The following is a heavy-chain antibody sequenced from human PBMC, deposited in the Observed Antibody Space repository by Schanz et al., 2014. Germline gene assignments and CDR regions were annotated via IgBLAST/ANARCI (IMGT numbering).Heavy chain of an antibody. CDR2: TSNDGSFT. CDR3: VRDTDYHFDY. CDR1: GFTLSSYA. Sequence: VQLVESGGGVVQPGRSLRLSCAASGFTLSSYALSWVRQSPGKGLEWVSRTSNDGSFTTFADSVKGRFTISRDNAKNTLYLQMNSLRAEDTAVYYCVRDTDYHFDYWGQGTLVTVSS. V-gene: IGHV3-74*01. D-gene: IGHD4-17*01. J-gene: IGHJ4*02.